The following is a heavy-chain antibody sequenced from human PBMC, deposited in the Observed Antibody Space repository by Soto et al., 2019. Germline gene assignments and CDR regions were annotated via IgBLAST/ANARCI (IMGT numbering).Heavy chain of an antibody. J-gene: IGHJ4*02. Sequence: GESLKISCKGSGYSFTSYWIGWVRQMPRKGPEWMGIIYPGDSDTRYSPSFQGQVTISADKSISTAYLQWSSLKASDTAVYYCSHGYYQYFESWGQGTLVTVSS. CDR2: IYPGDSDT. CDR1: GYSFTSYW. V-gene: IGHV5-51*01. CDR3: SHGYYQYFES. D-gene: IGHD5-18*01.